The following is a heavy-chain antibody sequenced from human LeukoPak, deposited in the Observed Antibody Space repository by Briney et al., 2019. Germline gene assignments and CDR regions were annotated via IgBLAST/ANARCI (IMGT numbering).Heavy chain of an antibody. J-gene: IGHJ6*02. CDR3: AREGAQRGYSYGVMNYYYYYGMDV. V-gene: IGHV3-30-3*01. CDR2: ISYDGSNK. Sequence: GGSLRLSCAASGFTFSSNAMHWVRQAPGKGLEWVAVISYDGSNKYYADSVKGRFTISRDNSKNTLYLQMNSLRAEDTAVYYCAREGAQRGYSYGVMNYYYYYGMDVWGQGTTVTVSS. D-gene: IGHD5-18*01. CDR1: GFTFSSNA.